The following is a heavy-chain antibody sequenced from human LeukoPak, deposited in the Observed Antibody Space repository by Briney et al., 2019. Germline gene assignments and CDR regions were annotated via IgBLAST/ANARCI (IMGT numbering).Heavy chain of an antibody. J-gene: IGHJ3*02. CDR3: ARDEGDHNAFDI. D-gene: IGHD2-21*02. CDR2: ISSSSSTI. CDR1: GFTFSSFS. V-gene: IGHV3-48*01. Sequence: GGSLRLSCAASGFTFSSFSMNWVRQAPGKGLEWVSYISSSSSTIYYADSVKGRFTISRDNAKNSLYLQMNSLRAEDTAVYYCARDEGDHNAFDIWGQGTMVTVSS.